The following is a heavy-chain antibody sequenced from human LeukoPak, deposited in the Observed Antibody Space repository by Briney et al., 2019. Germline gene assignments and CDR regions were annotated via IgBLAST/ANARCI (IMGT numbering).Heavy chain of an antibody. J-gene: IGHJ4*02. CDR1: GGSFRGYY. CDR3: ERLPYDYVWGSGAYYFDY. D-gene: IGHD3-16*01. CDR2: INHSGST. V-gene: IGHV4-34*01. Sequence: SETLSLTCAVYGGSFRGYYWSWIRQPPWKGLEWIGEINHSGSTNYNPSLKSRVTISVDTSKNQFSLKLSSVTAADTAVYYCERLPYDYVWGSGAYYFDYWGQGTLVTVSS.